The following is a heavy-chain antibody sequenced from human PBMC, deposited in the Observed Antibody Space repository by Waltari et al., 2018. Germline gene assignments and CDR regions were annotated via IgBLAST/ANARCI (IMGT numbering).Heavy chain of an antibody. CDR3: AGSYSNYINNIYSSSWP. D-gene: IGHD4-4*01. Sequence: QVQLQQWGAGLLKPSETLSPTCAVYGGSFRGYYWSRTRHLPGTGLEWIGEINHRGSAKYNPSLQSRVTISIDTSKKQFSLTLSSVTAADTAVYYCAGSYSNYINNIYSSSWPWGQGSQVTVSS. J-gene: IGHJ4*02. CDR2: INHRGSA. V-gene: IGHV4-34*01. CDR1: GGSFRGYY.